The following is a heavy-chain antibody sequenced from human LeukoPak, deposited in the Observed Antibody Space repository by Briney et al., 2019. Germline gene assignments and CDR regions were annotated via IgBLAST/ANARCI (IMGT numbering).Heavy chain of an antibody. CDR3: AKVSQHDYGYFDY. J-gene: IGHJ4*02. Sequence: GGSLRLSCAASGFTFDDYGMSWVRQAPGKGLEWVSGINWNGGSTGYADSVKGRFTISRDNAKNSLYLQMNSLRAEDTAVYYCAKVSQHDYGYFDYWGQGTLVTVSS. D-gene: IGHD4-17*01. CDR2: INWNGGST. CDR1: GFTFDDYG. V-gene: IGHV3-20*04.